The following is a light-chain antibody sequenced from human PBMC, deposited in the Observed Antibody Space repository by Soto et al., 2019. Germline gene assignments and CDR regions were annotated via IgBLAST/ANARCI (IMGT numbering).Light chain of an antibody. CDR3: SSYAGSNNFVV. Sequence: QSALTQPPFASGSPGQSVTISCTGTSSDVGAYNYVSWYQQHPGKAPRFIIYEVTKRPSGVPDRFSGSRSGNTASQTVSGLQAEDEADYYCSSYAGSNNFVVFGGGTKLTVL. CDR2: EVT. V-gene: IGLV2-8*01. J-gene: IGLJ2*01. CDR1: SSDVGAYNY.